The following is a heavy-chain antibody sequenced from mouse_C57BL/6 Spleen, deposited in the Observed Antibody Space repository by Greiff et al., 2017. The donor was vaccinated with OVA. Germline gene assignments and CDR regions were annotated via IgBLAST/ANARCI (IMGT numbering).Heavy chain of an antibody. CDR2: ISYDGSN. D-gene: IGHD4-1*01. V-gene: IGHV3-6*01. J-gene: IGHJ2*01. Sequence: EVKVEESGPGLVKPSQSLSLTCSVTGYSITSGYYWNWIRQFPGNKLEWMGYISYDGSNNYNPSLKNRISITRDTSKNQFFLKLNSVTTEDTATYYCAREMGTGKDYWGQGTTLTVSS. CDR3: AREMGTGKDY. CDR1: GYSITSGYY.